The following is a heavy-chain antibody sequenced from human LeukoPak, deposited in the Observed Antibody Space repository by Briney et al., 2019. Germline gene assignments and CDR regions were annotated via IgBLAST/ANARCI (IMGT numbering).Heavy chain of an antibody. V-gene: IGHV4-59*01. CDR1: SGSISGYY. Sequence: SETPSLTCTVSSGSISGYYWSWIRQPPGKGLEWIGYIYYSGSTNYNPSLKSRVTISVDTSKNQFSLKLSSVTAADTAVYYCARRHYDILTGNSGYFDLWGRGTLVTVSS. J-gene: IGHJ2*01. CDR3: ARRHYDILTGNSGYFDL. CDR2: IYYSGST. D-gene: IGHD3-9*01.